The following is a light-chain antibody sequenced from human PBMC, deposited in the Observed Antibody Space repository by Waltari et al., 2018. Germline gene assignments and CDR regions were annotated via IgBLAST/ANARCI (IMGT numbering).Light chain of an antibody. V-gene: IGKV6-21*02. CDR1: QSIRNS. J-gene: IGKJ4*01. CDR2: YAS. CDR3: HQSSSFPLT. Sequence: EIMLTQSPEFQSVTPREKVIITCRASQSIRNSLHWYQQKPDQSPKLLIKYASQSISGVPSRFSGSGFGTDFTLTIDSLEAEDSATYYCHQSSSFPLTFGGGTKVEFK.